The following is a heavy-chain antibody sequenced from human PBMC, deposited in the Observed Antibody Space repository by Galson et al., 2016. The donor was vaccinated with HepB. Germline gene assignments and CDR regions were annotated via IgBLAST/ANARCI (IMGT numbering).Heavy chain of an antibody. D-gene: IGHD2-21*01. CDR2: ISGSADHT. CDR3: AKAKTVVGSAYEY. CDR1: GFSFGSFA. J-gene: IGHJ4*02. Sequence: SLRLSCAASGFSFGSFAMSWVRQAPGRGLEWIASISGSADHTYYADSVTGRFTISRDNSRDTLYLQMNSLRVEDTAVYYCAKAKTVVGSAYEYWGQGTLVTVSS. V-gene: IGHV3-23*01.